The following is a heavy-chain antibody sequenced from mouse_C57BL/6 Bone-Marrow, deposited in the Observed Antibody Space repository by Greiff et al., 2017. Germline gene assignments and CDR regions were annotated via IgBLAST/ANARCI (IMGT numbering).Heavy chain of an antibody. CDR1: GYTFTSYW. J-gene: IGHJ2*01. V-gene: IGHV1-64*01. CDR2: IHPNGGST. CDR3: ARDTILHDY. D-gene: IGHD5-1-1*01. Sequence: QVQLQQPGAELVMPGASVKLSCKASGYTFTSYWMHWVKQRPGQGLEWIGMIHPNGGSTNYNEKFKSKATLTVDKSSSTAYMQLSSLTSEDSAVFYCARDTILHDYWGQGTTLTVSS.